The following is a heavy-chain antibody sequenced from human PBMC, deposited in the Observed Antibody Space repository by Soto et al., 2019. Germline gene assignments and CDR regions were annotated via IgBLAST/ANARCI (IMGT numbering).Heavy chain of an antibody. D-gene: IGHD1-1*01. J-gene: IGHJ4*02. Sequence: QVHLVQSGAEVKKPGASVKVSCKGSGYAFTTYGITWVRQAPGQGLEWMAWISAHNGNTNYAQKLQGRVTVTRDTSTSTAYMELRSLRSVDTAVYYCARGRYGDYWGQGALVTVSS. CDR2: ISAHNGNT. V-gene: IGHV1-18*01. CDR3: ARGRYGDY. CDR1: GYAFTTYG.